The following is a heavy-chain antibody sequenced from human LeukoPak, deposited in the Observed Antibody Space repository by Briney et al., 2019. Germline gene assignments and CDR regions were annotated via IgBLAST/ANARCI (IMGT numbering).Heavy chain of an antibody. V-gene: IGHV3-30-3*01. J-gene: IGHJ4*02. D-gene: IGHD6-6*01. CDR3: ARDPRQLYYFDY. Sequence: GGSLRLSCAASGFTFSSYAMHWVRQAPGKGLEWMAVISYDGSNKYYADSVKGRFTISRDNSKNTLYLQMNSLRAEDTAVYYCARDPRQLYYFDYWGQGTLVTVSS. CDR2: ISYDGSNK. CDR1: GFTFSSYA.